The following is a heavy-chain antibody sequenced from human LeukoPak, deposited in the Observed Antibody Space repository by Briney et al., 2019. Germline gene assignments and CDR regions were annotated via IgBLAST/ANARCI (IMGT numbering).Heavy chain of an antibody. J-gene: IGHJ4*02. CDR3: ARDLEPIFSTAYYFDY. V-gene: IGHV1-2*02. CDR1: GYTFTGYY. CDR2: INPNGGGT. D-gene: IGHD3-9*01. Sequence: ASVKVSCKASGYTFTGYYMHWVRQAPGQGLEWMGWINPNGGGTNYAQKFQGRVTMTRDTSISTAYMELSRLRSDDTAVYYCARDLEPIFSTAYYFDYWGQGTLVTVSS.